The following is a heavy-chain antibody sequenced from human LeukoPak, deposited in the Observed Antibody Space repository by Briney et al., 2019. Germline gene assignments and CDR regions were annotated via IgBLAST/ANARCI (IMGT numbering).Heavy chain of an antibody. Sequence: QSGGSLRLSCAASGFTFSSYAMSWVRQAPGKGLEWVSGVSGSGGSTYYADSVKGRFTISRDNSKNTLYLQMNSLRAEDTAVYYCAKDLDIVATITGNGGQGTLVTVSS. CDR1: GFTFSSYA. CDR3: AKDLDIVATITGN. CDR2: VSGSGGST. D-gene: IGHD5-12*01. V-gene: IGHV3-23*01. J-gene: IGHJ4*02.